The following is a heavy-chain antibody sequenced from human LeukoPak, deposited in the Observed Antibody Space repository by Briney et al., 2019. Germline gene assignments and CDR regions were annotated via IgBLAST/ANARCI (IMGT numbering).Heavy chain of an antibody. CDR3: AMLSSGSYWGGLYHWFAP. CDR1: GGSISSSTYY. D-gene: IGHD1-26*01. Sequence: PSETLSLTCTVSGGSISSSTYYWGWIRQPPGKGLEWIGSIYYTGSTYYNPSLKSRVTISVDTSKNQFSLKLNSVTAADTAVYYCAMLSSGSYWGGLYHWFAPWGQGTLVTVSS. J-gene: IGHJ5*02. V-gene: IGHV4-39*01. CDR2: IYYTGST.